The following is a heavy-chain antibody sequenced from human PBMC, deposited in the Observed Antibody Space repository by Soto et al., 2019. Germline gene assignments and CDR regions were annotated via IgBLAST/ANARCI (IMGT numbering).Heavy chain of an antibody. CDR1: GFTFDDYA. CDR2: ISWDGGST. J-gene: IGHJ6*02. V-gene: IGHV3-43D*04. CDR3: AKDVGHPNLGRITIFGVAYGMDV. D-gene: IGHD3-3*01. Sequence: LRLSCAASGFTFDDYAMHWVRQAPGKGLEWVSLISWDGGSTYYADSVKGRFTISRDNSKNSLYLQMNSLRAEDTALYYCAKDVGHPNLGRITIFGVAYGMDVWGQGTTVTVS.